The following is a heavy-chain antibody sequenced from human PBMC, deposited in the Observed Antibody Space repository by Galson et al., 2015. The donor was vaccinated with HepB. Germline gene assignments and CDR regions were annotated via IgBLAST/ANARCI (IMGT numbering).Heavy chain of an antibody. D-gene: IGHD3-3*01. V-gene: IGHV4-59*01. J-gene: IGHJ6*02. CDR2: IYYSGST. CDR1: GGSISSYY. CDR3: ARNDVYDFWSGYRTDYYSYGMDV. Sequence: ETLSLTCTVSGGSISSYYWSWTRQPPGKGLEWIGYIYYSGSTNYNPSLKSRVTISVDTSKNQFSLKLSSVTAADTAVYYCARNDVYDFWSGYRTDYYSYGMDVWGQGTTVTVSS.